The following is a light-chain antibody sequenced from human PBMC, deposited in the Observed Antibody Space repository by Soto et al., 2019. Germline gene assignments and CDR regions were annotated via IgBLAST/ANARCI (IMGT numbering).Light chain of an antibody. CDR3: QHFGSSPPVI. Sequence: EIELTQSPGILSLSPGESATLSCRVSQTTSPKYVAWYQQRRGLAPRLLVYGASKRAAGIPDRFRGSGSGSEFSLTISGLEPEDFAVYFCQHFGSSPPVIFGQGTRLEI. CDR1: QTTSPKY. CDR2: GAS. J-gene: IGKJ5*01. V-gene: IGKV3-20*01.